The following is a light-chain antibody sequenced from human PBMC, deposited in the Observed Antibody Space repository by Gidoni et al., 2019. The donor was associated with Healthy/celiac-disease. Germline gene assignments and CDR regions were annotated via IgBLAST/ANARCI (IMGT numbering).Light chain of an antibody. J-gene: IGKJ2*01. Sequence: ILLTQSPGTLSLSPGERATLSCRAGQSISINYLTWYQQRPGQAPRLLIYGASSRATGIPDRFSGSGSGTDFTLTISRLEPEDFAVYYCQQYGSSPRTFGQGTKLEIK. CDR2: GAS. CDR3: QQYGSSPRT. CDR1: QSISINY. V-gene: IGKV3-20*01.